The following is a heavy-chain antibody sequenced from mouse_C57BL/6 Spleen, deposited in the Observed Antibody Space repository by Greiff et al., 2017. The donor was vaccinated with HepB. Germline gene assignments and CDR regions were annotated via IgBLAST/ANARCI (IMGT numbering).Heavy chain of an antibody. J-gene: IGHJ4*01. D-gene: IGHD3-2*02. V-gene: IGHV1-81*01. Sequence: QVQLQQSGADLVRPGASVKLSCKASGYTFTSYGISWVKQRTGQGLEWIGEIYPGSGNTYYNEKFKGKATLTADKSSSTAYMELRSLTSEDAAVYYCARPTTHATDAMDYWGQGTSVTVSS. CDR1: GYTFTSYG. CDR2: IYPGSGNT. CDR3: ARPTTHATDAMDY.